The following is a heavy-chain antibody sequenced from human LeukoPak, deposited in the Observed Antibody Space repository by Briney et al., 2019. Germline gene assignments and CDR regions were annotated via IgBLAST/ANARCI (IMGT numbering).Heavy chain of an antibody. CDR3: AREHYNLLTGRGGYFDY. CDR2: ISGSGSST. J-gene: IGHJ4*02. CDR1: GLTFSSYA. V-gene: IGHV3-23*01. D-gene: IGHD3-9*01. Sequence: GGSLRLSCTASGLTFSSYAKSWVRQAPGKGLEWVSVISGSGSSTYCADSVKGRFTISRDNSKNTLYLQMNSLRAEDTAVYYCAREHYNLLTGRGGYFDYWGQGTLVTVSS.